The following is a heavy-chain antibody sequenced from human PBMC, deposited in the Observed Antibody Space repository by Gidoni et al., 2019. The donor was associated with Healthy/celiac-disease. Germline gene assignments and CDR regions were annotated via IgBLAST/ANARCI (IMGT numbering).Heavy chain of an antibody. CDR3: AKDRRRFGVEKGEGGNDY. J-gene: IGHJ4*02. D-gene: IGHD3-3*01. V-gene: IGHV3-23*01. CDR1: GFTFSSYA. Sequence: EVQLLESGGGLVQPGGSLRLSCAASGFTFSSYAMSWVRQAPGKGLGWVAAIRGSGGSTDYADPVKGRFTISRDNSKNTLYLKMNSLRAEDTAVYYCAKDRRRFGVEKGEGGNDYWGQGTLVTVSS. CDR2: IRGSGGST.